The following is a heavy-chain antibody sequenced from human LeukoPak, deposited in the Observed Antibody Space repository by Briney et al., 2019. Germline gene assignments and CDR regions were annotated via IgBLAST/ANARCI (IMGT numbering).Heavy chain of an antibody. CDR1: GFTFSGSA. D-gene: IGHD6-25*01. V-gene: IGHV3-73*01. J-gene: IGHJ2*01. CDR3: SRTSDAAWYFDL. CDR2: VRSKDNGYAT. Sequence: GGSLRLSCAASGFTFSGSAMHWVRQASGKGLEWVARVRSKDNGYATSYSASVRGRFTISRDDSKSMAYLQMDSLKTEDTAVYFCSRTSDAAWYFDLWGRGTLVTVSS.